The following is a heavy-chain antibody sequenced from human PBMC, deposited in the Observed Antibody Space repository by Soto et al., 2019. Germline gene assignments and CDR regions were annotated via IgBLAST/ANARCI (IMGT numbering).Heavy chain of an antibody. Sequence: QVHLQESGPGLVQSSGTLSLTCGVSGAPISTGNWWTWVRQPPGKGLEWIGEIYHGGNTNYRPSLKSGVTISVDKAKHQFSLRLSSVTAADAAVYYCARHSSYYYDSSAYYDSWGQGALVTVSS. CDR2: IYHGGNT. J-gene: IGHJ5*01. V-gene: IGHV4-4*02. D-gene: IGHD3-22*01. CDR1: GAPISTGNW. CDR3: ARHSSYYYDSSAYYDS.